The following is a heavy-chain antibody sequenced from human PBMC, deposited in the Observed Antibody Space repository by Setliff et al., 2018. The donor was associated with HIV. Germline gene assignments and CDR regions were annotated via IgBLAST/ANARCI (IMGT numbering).Heavy chain of an antibody. D-gene: IGHD6-13*01. CDR1: SSTLRDHY. CDR3: ARPGIAAYGMDV. Sequence: PGGSLRLSCTASSSTLRDHYITWIRQAPGKGLEWVSYINVDGSATFYADSVKGRFTISRDNAKNSLYLQMNSLRAEDTAVYYCARPGIAAYGMDVWGQGTTVTVSS. CDR2: INVDGSAT. V-gene: IGHV3-11*04. J-gene: IGHJ6*02.